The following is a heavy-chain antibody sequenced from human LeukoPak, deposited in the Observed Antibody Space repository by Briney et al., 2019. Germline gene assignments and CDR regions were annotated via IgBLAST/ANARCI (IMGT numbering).Heavy chain of an antibody. CDR2: TSSSSSYT. CDR3: ATVNYDTGGYYSIFDS. V-gene: IGHV3-21*04. CDR1: RFTFSSYS. J-gene: IGHJ4*02. D-gene: IGHD3-22*01. Sequence: PGGSLRLSCAASRFTFSSYSMYWVRQAPGKGLEWVSSTSSSSSYTYYADSVKGRSTISRDNSKNTLYLQMNSLRAEDTAVYYCATVNYDTGGYYSIFDSWGQGNLVTVSS.